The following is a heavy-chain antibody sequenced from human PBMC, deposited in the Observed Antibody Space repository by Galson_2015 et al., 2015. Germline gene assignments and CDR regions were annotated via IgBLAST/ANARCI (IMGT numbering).Heavy chain of an antibody. CDR3: ARQEPIVVVVAAIRHEHNWFDP. Sequence: SVKVSCKASGGTFSSYAISWVRQAPGQGLEWMGGIIPIFGTANYAQKFQGRVTITADESTSTAYMELSSLRSEDTAVYYCARQEPIVVVVAAIRHEHNWFDPWGQGTLDTVSS. V-gene: IGHV1-69*13. J-gene: IGHJ5*02. CDR2: IIPIFGTA. CDR1: GGTFSSYA. D-gene: IGHD2-15*01.